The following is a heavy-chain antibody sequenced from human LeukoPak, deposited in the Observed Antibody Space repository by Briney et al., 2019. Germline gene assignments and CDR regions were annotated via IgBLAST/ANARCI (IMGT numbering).Heavy chain of an antibody. V-gene: IGHV4-61*02. J-gene: IGHJ5*02. CDR1: GGSISSGSYY. D-gene: IGHD2-15*01. Sequence: SQTLSLTCTVSGGSISSGSYYWSWIRQPAGKGLEWIGRIYTSGSTNYNPSLKSLVTISVDTSKNQFSLKLSSVTAADTAVYYCALSHCSGGSCYLSWFDPWGQGTLVTVSS. CDR3: ALSHCSGGSCYLSWFDP. CDR2: IYTSGST.